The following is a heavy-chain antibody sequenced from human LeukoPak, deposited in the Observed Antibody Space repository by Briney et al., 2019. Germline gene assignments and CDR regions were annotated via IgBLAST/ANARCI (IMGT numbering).Heavy chain of an antibody. J-gene: IGHJ2*01. V-gene: IGHV4-59*01. D-gene: IGHD3-22*01. CDR3: ARDSRPAHYYDSSGQDWYVDL. Sequence: SETLSLTCAVYGGSFSGYYWSWIRQPPGKGLEWIGYIYYSGTINYNPSLKSRVTISVVTSKNQFSLELSSVTAADTAVYYCARDSRPAHYYDSSGQDWYVDLWGRGTLVTVSS. CDR1: GGSFSGYY. CDR2: IYYSGTI.